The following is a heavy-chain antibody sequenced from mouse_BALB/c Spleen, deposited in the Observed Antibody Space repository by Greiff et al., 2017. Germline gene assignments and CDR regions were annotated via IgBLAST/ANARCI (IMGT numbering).Heavy chain of an antibody. CDR1: GFTFSDYY. J-gene: IGHJ3*01. Sequence: EVKLVESGGGLVKPGGSLKLSCEASGFTFSDYYMYWVRQTPEKRLEWVATISDGGSYTYYPDSVKGRFTISRDNAKNNLYLQMSSLKSEDTAMYYCARAPYYRHWFAYWGQGTLVTVSA. V-gene: IGHV5-4*02. CDR2: ISDGGSYT. D-gene: IGHD2-14*01. CDR3: ARAPYYRHWFAY.